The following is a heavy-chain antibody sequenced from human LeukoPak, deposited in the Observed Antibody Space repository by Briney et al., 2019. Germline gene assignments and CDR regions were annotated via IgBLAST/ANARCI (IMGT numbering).Heavy chain of an antibody. J-gene: IGHJ4*02. CDR3: ASGSIAAAGTGSFDY. Sequence: SETLSLTCTVSGGSISSSSYYWGWIRQPPGKGLEWIGSIYYSGSTYYNPSLKSRVTISVDTSKNQFSLKLSSVTAVDTAVYYCASGSIAAAGTGSFDYWGQGTLVTVSS. CDR1: GGSISSSSYY. V-gene: IGHV4-39*07. D-gene: IGHD6-13*01. CDR2: IYYSGST.